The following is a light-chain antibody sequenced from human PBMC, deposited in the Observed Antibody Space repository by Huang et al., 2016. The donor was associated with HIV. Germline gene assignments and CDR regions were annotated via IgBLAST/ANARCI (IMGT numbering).Light chain of an antibody. CDR2: WAS. J-gene: IGKJ4*01. CDR1: QIISYNSNNKHY. CDR3: QQYYITPLT. V-gene: IGKV4-1*01. Sequence: DIVMTQSPDSLVVSLGERATINCQSSQIISYNSNNKHYLACYQQKPGQPPKILIYWASTRESGVPDRVTGSGSGTDFTLTISSLQAEDVAVYYCQQYYITPLTFGGGTKVEI.